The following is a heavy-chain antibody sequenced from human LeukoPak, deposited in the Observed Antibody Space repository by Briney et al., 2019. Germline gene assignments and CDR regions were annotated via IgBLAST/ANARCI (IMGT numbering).Heavy chain of an antibody. CDR1: GFIFNNYG. Sequence: GGSLRLSCAASGFIFNNYGLVWVRQALGKGLEWVSAISNDGGGTTYADFVKGRFSVSRDNSKNTLFLQMNSLRAEDTALYYCAKGSSGYFFDLWGQGTLVTVSS. CDR2: ISNDGGGT. J-gene: IGHJ4*02. CDR3: AKGSSGYFFDL. D-gene: IGHD3-22*01. V-gene: IGHV3-23*01.